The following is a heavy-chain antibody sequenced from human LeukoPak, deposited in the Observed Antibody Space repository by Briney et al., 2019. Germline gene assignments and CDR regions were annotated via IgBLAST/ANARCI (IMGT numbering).Heavy chain of an antibody. J-gene: IGHJ6*02. CDR3: ARVGPDIVATIDTYYYGMDV. CDR2: ISAYNGNT. Sequence: GASVKVSCKASGYTFTSYGISWVRQAPGQGLEWMGWISAYNGNTNYAQKLQGGVTMTTDTSTSTAYMELRSLRSDDTAVYYCARVGPDIVATIDTYYYGMDVWGQGTTVTVSS. D-gene: IGHD5-12*01. V-gene: IGHV1-18*01. CDR1: GYTFTSYG.